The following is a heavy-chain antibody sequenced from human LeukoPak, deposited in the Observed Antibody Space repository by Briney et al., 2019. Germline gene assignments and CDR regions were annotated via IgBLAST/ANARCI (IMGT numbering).Heavy chain of an antibody. J-gene: IGHJ5*02. CDR1: GYTFTSYG. CDR2: ISAYNGNT. D-gene: IGHD2-15*01. V-gene: IGHV1-18*01. CDR3: ARDGGYCSGGSCGWFDP. Sequence: ASVKVSCKASGYTFTSYGISWVRQAPGQGLEWMGWISAYNGNTNYAQKLQGRVTMTTDTSTSTAYMELRSLRSDDTAVYYCARDGGYCSGGSCGWFDPWGQGTPVTVSS.